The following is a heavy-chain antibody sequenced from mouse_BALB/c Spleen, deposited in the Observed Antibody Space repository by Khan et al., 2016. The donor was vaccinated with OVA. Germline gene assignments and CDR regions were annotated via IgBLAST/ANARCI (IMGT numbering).Heavy chain of an antibody. CDR3: ARSTISTWYFDV. CDR1: GFTFSSFG. J-gene: IGHJ1*01. V-gene: IGHV5-17*02. Sequence: EVELVESGGGLVQPGGSRKLSCAASGFTFSSFGMHWVRQAPEKGLEWVAYISFGSATIYYADTVKGRFTISRDNPKNALFLQMTRLRSEDTAIYDCARSTISTWYFDVWGAGTTVTVSS. CDR2: ISFGSATI.